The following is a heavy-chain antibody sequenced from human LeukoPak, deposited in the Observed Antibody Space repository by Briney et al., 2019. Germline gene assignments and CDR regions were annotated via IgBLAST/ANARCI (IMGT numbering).Heavy chain of an antibody. Sequence: SETLSLTCTVSGGSISSYYWSWIRQPPGKGLEWIGYIYYSGSTNYNPSLKSRVTISVDTSKNQFSLKLSSVTAADTAVYYCARAFRSTGGRNWFDPRGQGTLVTVSS. V-gene: IGHV4-59*01. J-gene: IGHJ5*02. CDR3: ARAFRSTGGRNWFDP. CDR1: GGSISSYY. D-gene: IGHD3-16*01. CDR2: IYYSGST.